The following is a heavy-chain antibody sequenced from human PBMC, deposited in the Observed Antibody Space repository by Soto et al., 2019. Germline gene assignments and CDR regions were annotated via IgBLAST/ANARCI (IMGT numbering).Heavy chain of an antibody. CDR2: ISSRGGFT. Sequence: EVQLLESGGRLVQPGGSLRLSCAASGFTFSTYAMSWVRQAPGKGLEWVSVISSRGGFTVYADSVKGRFTISRYDSKNSLYLQMNSLRAEDTAVYFCATPNYDMDVWGQGTTVTVSS. CDR1: GFTFSTYA. J-gene: IGHJ6*02. V-gene: IGHV3-23*01. CDR3: ATPNYDMDV.